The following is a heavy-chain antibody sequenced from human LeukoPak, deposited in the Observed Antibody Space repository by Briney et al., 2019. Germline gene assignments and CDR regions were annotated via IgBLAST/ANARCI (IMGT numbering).Heavy chain of an antibody. D-gene: IGHD6-19*01. J-gene: IGHJ4*02. Sequence: GGSLRLSCAASGFTFSVHAMSWVRQALGKGLKWVSGINDSGESTYHADSVKGRFTISRDNSKNTLYLQMNSLRAEDTAVYYCAKSLDLAVAGIDYWGQGTLVTVSS. CDR2: INDSGEST. CDR3: AKSLDLAVAGIDY. V-gene: IGHV3-23*01. CDR1: GFTFSVHA.